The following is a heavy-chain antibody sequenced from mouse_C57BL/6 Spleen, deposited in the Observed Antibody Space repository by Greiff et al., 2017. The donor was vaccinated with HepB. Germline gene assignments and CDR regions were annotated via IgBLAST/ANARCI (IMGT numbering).Heavy chain of an antibody. Sequence: EVQGVESGEGLVKPGGSLKLSCAASGFTFSSYAMSWVRQTPEKRLEWVAYISSGGDYIYYADTVKGRFTISRDNARNTLYLQMSSLKSEDTAMYYCTRDENSNYGYAMDYWGQGTSVTVSS. CDR1: GFTFSSYA. CDR3: TRDENSNYGYAMDY. J-gene: IGHJ4*01. CDR2: ISSGGDYI. D-gene: IGHD2-5*01. V-gene: IGHV5-9-1*02.